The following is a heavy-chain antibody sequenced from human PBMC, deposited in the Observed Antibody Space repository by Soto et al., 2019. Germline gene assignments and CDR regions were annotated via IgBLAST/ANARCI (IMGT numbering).Heavy chain of an antibody. CDR3: ARRVDDYVWGKTSYYFDY. J-gene: IGHJ4*02. Sequence: QLQLQESGPGLVKPPETLSLTCTVSGGSISSSDYYWGWIRQPPGKGLEWIGSIYYSGSTYYNPSLKSRVXXXVXXSKTQFSLKLSSVTAAATAVYYCARRVDDYVWGKTSYYFDYWGQGTLVTVSS. V-gene: IGHV4-39*01. CDR1: GGSISSSDYY. D-gene: IGHD3-16*01. CDR2: IYYSGST.